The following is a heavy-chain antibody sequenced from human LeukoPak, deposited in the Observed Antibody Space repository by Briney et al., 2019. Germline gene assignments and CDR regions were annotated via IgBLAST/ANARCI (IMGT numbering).Heavy chain of an antibody. J-gene: IGHJ4*02. D-gene: IGHD5-24*01. CDR1: GGSTSSSIYY. CDR3: ARVQMEMATINFDY. V-gene: IGHV4-39*07. Sequence: SETLSLTCTLSGGSTSSSIYYWGWIRQPPGKGLEWNGSIYYSGSTYDNPSLKSRVTISVDTSKNQFSLKLSSVTAADTAVYYCARVQMEMATINFDYWGQGTLVTVSS. CDR2: IYYSGST.